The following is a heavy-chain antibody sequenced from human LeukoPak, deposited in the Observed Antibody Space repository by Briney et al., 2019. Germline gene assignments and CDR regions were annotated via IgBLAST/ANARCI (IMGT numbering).Heavy chain of an antibody. CDR2: IKQDGSEK. J-gene: IGHJ4*02. V-gene: IGHV3-7*01. CDR1: GFTFSSYW. Sequence: HPGGSLRLSCAASGFTFSSYWMSWVRQAPGKGLEWVANIKQDGSEKYYVDSVKGRFTISRDNAKNSLYLQMNSLRAEDTAVYYCARDEEGLANYGATDYWGQGTLVTVSS. D-gene: IGHD4-17*01. CDR3: ARDEEGLANYGATDY.